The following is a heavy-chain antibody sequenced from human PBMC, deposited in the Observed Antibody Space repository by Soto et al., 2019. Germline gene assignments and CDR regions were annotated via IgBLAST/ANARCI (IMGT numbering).Heavy chain of an antibody. D-gene: IGHD5-18*01. Sequence: PGGSLRLSCAASGFTFSSYALSWVRQAPGTGLEWVSGISGSGGSTYYADSVQGRFTFSRDNSKNTLYLQMNSLRAEDTAVYYCAKVMVKNWFDPWGQGTLVTVSS. CDR1: GFTFSSYA. J-gene: IGHJ5*02. V-gene: IGHV3-23*01. CDR2: ISGSGGST. CDR3: AKVMVKNWFDP.